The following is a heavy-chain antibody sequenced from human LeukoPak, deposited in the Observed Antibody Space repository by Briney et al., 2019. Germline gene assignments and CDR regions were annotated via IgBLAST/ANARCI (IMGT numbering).Heavy chain of an antibody. D-gene: IGHD6-13*01. CDR3: AKWGIAAAGTTFLYYYYYGMDV. V-gene: IGHV3-30*18. CDR2: ISCDRSNK. Sequence: GGSLRLSCAASGFTFSSYGMHWVRQAPGKGLEWVAVISCDRSNKYYADSVKGRFTISRDNSKNTLYLQMNSLRAEDTAVYYCAKWGIAAAGTTFLYYYYYGMDVWGQGTTVTVSS. CDR1: GFTFSSYG. J-gene: IGHJ6*02.